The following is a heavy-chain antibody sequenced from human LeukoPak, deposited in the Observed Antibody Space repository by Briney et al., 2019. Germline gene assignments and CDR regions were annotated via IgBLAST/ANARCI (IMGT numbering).Heavy chain of an antibody. CDR2: IYSAGST. CDR3: ARQIASAGTAGFDF. CDR1: SDSLSSFY. D-gene: IGHD6-13*01. Sequence: SETLSLTCTVASDSLSSFYWTWVRPPAGKGLEWIGRIYSAGSTNYNPSLKSRVTMSGDTSKNQFSLRLRSVTAADTAVYYCARQIASAGTAGFDFWGQGALVTVSS. J-gene: IGHJ4*02. V-gene: IGHV4-4*07.